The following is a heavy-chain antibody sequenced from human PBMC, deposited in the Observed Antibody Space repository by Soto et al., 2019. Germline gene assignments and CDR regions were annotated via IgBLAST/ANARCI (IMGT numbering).Heavy chain of an antibody. V-gene: IGHV3-30-3*01. CDR3: ATAYYYYDIRD. J-gene: IGHJ1*01. CDR1: GFIFSSYA. CDR2: MSYDGDKE. Sequence: QVQLVESGGGVVQPGRSLRLSCAASGFIFSSYAMHWVRQTPGKGLEWVAVMSYDGDKEYYADSVKGRFTISRDNSKNSLYLHMNSLRAEDTAVYYCATAYYYYDIRDWGQGTLFTVAS. D-gene: IGHD3-22*01.